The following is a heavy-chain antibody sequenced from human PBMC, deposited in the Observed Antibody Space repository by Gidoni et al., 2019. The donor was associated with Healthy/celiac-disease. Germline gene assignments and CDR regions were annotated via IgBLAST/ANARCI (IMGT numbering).Heavy chain of an antibody. Sequence: EVQLVQSGAEVKKPGESLTLSSKGSGYSFTSYWIGWVRQMPGKGLEWMGIIYPGDSDTRYSPSFQGQVTISADKSISTAYLQWSSLKASDTAMYYCAQSTLGKASPDAFDIWGQGTMVTVSS. CDR1: GYSFTSYW. CDR3: AQSTLGKASPDAFDI. D-gene: IGHD1-26*01. CDR2: IYPGDSDT. V-gene: IGHV5-51*03. J-gene: IGHJ3*02.